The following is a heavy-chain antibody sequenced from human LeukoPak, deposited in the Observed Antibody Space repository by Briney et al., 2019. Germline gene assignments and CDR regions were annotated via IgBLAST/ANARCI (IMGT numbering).Heavy chain of an antibody. V-gene: IGHV1-69*13. J-gene: IGHJ4*02. D-gene: IGHD6-6*01. Sequence: GASVKVSCKTSGGTSSSYAISWVRQAPGQGLEWMGGIIPIFGTANYAQKFQGRVTITADESTSTAYMELSSLRSEDTAVYYCASSNPSIAARFPREPFDYWGQGTLVTVSS. CDR2: IIPIFGTA. CDR1: GGTSSSYA. CDR3: ASSNPSIAARFPREPFDY.